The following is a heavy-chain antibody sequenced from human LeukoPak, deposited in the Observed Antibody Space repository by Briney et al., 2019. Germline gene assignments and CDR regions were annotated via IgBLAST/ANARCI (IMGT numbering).Heavy chain of an antibody. Sequence: SETLSLTCAVYGGSFSGYYWSWIRQPPGKGLEWIGSIYYSGSTYYNPSLKSRVTISVDTSKNHFSLKLSSVTAADTAVYYCARHYGPWGQGTLVTVSS. CDR3: ARHYGP. CDR2: IYYSGST. J-gene: IGHJ5*02. D-gene: IGHD3-16*01. V-gene: IGHV4-34*01. CDR1: GGSFSGYY.